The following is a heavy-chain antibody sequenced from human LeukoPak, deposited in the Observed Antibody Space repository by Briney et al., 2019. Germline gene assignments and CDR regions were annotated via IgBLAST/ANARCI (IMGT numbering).Heavy chain of an antibody. V-gene: IGHV4-34*01. J-gene: IGHJ6*02. D-gene: IGHD2-15*01. CDR1: GGSFSGYY. Sequence: KTSETLSLTCAVYGGSFSGYYWSWIRQPPGKGLEWIGEINHSGSTNYNPSLKSRVTISVGTSKNQFSLKLSSVTAADTAVYYCARVEGYCSGGSCYSGYYYYGMDVWGQGTTVTVSS. CDR3: ARVEGYCSGGSCYSGYYYYGMDV. CDR2: INHSGST.